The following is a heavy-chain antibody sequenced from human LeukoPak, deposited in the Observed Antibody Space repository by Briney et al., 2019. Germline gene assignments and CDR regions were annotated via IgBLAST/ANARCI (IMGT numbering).Heavy chain of an antibody. CDR1: GGSVSSGSYY. J-gene: IGHJ5*02. V-gene: IGHV4-61*01. Sequence: SETLSLTCTVSGGSVSSGSYYWGWIRQPPGKGLEWIGYIYYSGSTNYNPSLKSRVTISVDTSKNQFSLKLSSVTAADTAVYYCARASGYYDSSGYRRFDPWGQGTLVTVSS. CDR2: IYYSGST. CDR3: ARASGYYDSSGYRRFDP. D-gene: IGHD3-22*01.